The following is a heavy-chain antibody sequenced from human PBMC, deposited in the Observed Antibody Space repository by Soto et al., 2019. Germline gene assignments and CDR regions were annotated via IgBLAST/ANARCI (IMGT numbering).Heavy chain of an antibody. CDR1: GGTFSSYA. D-gene: IGHD4-4*01. CDR3: ARVVMTTVPASYFDGMDV. CDR2: IIPFIGTA. V-gene: IGHV1-69*11. J-gene: IGHJ6*02. Sequence: SVKVSCKASGGTFSSYAISWVRQAPGQGLEWMGRIIPFIGTANYAQKFQGRVTITADESTSTAYMELTSLRSEDTAVYYWARVVMTTVPASYFDGMDVWGQGTTVTV.